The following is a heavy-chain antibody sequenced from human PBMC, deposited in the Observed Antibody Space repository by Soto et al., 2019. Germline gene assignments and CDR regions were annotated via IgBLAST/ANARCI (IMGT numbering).Heavy chain of an antibody. CDR1: GFTFSTYA. D-gene: IGHD2-8*01. Sequence: EVQLLEAGGDLVQPGGSLRLSCAASGFTFSTYAMSWVRQAPGKGLEWVSGLYGNGGGITYADSVKGRFTISRDNSNNMLYLQMHSLRAEDTAVYYCAKDRQPDGLWPFDHWGQGTLVPVSS. V-gene: IGHV3-23*01. J-gene: IGHJ4*02. CDR3: AKDRQPDGLWPFDH. CDR2: LYGNGGGI.